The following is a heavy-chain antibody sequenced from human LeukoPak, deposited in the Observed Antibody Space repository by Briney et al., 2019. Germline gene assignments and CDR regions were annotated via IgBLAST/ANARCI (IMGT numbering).Heavy chain of an antibody. CDR2: IKQDASEK. J-gene: IGHJ4*02. CDR3: ARMNSGIFSWDY. CDR1: GFTFSIYW. D-gene: IGHD6-19*01. V-gene: IGHV3-7*01. Sequence: GGSLRLSCAASGFTFSIYWMSWVRHAPGKRLEWVANIKQDASEKYYVDSVRGRFTISRDNTNNALYLQLNSLRAEDTAVYYCARMNSGIFSWDYWGQGTLVTVSS.